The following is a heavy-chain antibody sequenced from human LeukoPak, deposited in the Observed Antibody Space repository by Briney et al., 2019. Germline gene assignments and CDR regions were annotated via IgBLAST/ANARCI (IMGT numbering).Heavy chain of an antibody. V-gene: IGHV4-34*01. CDR1: GGSFSGYY. CDR3: ARHWSAPTWIQLWHRVRGWWFDP. Sequence: SETLSLTCTVYGGSFSGYYWSWIRQPPGKGLEWIGEINHSGSTNYNPSLKSRVTISVDTSKNQFSLKLSSVTAADTAAYYCARHWSAPTWIQLWHRVRGWWFDPWGQGTLVTVSS. CDR2: INHSGST. D-gene: IGHD5-18*01. J-gene: IGHJ5*02.